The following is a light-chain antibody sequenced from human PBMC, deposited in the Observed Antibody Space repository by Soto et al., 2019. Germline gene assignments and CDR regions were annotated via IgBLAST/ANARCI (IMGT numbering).Light chain of an antibody. J-gene: IGKJ5*01. Sequence: EIVLTQSPATLSLSPGERATLSCRTSQPVSTSVAWYQQKPGHAPRLLMYDSSNRASGIPARFSGSGSGTDNTLTISSLEPEDFAIYYCQQRSSWPHFGQGTRLEIK. CDR3: QQRSSWPH. CDR1: QPVSTS. V-gene: IGKV3-11*01. CDR2: DSS.